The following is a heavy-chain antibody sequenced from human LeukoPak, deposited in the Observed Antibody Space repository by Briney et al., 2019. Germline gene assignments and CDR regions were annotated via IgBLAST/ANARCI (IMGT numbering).Heavy chain of an antibody. CDR3: AKEATYCGGECYLPSNDY. D-gene: IGHD2-21*01. CDR2: ISGGGST. V-gene: IGHV3-23*01. CDR1: GFTFSSYA. J-gene: IGHJ4*02. Sequence: PGGSLRLSCAASGFTFSSYAMSWVRQAPGKGLEWVSAISGGGSTYYADSVKGRFTISRDNSKNTLYLQMNSLRAEDTAVYYCAKEATYCGGECYLPSNDYWGQGTLVTVSS.